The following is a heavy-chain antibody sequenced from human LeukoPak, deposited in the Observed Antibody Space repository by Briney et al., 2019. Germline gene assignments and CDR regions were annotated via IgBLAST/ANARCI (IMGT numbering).Heavy chain of an antibody. CDR3: AKSSAGITWFDP. CDR2: TRFHDSYK. Sequence: PGGTLRLSCAASGFSFSYSGMHWVRQAPGKGPEWVAFTRFHDSYKAYGDSVKGRFTISRDNSKNTLYLQMDSLRSDDTAVYYCAKSSAGITWFDPWGQGTLVTVSS. D-gene: IGHD1-1*01. V-gene: IGHV3-30*02. CDR1: GFSFSYSG. J-gene: IGHJ5*02.